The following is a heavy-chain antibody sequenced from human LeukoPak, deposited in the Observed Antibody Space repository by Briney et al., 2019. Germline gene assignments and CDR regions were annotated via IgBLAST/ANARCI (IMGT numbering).Heavy chain of an antibody. Sequence: ASVKVSCKASGYTFTGYYMHWVRQAPGQGLEWMGRINPNSGGTNYAQKFQGRVTMTRDTSISTAYMELSRLRSDDTAVYYCAREVRRQLGDYYYYMDVWGKGTTVTVSS. J-gene: IGHJ6*03. CDR2: INPNSGGT. CDR3: AREVRRQLGDYYYYMDV. V-gene: IGHV1-2*06. CDR1: GYTFTGYY. D-gene: IGHD6-6*01.